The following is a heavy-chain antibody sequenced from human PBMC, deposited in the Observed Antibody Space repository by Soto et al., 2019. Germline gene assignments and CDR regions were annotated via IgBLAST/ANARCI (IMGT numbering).Heavy chain of an antibody. J-gene: IGHJ4*02. Sequence: SETLSLTCTFSGGSISSYYWSLIRQPPGKGLEWIGYIYYSGSTNYNPSLKSRVTISVDTSKNQFSLKLSSVTAADTAVYYCARHHSSGWYYFDYWGQGTLVTVSS. CDR3: ARHHSSGWYYFDY. CDR2: IYYSGST. D-gene: IGHD6-19*01. V-gene: IGHV4-59*08. CDR1: GGSISSYY.